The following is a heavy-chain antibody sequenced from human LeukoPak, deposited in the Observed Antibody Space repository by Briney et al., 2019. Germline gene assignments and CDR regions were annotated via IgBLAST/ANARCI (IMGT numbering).Heavy chain of an antibody. CDR2: IKQDGSEE. CDR3: AKWALYYYDSSAYGGMDV. V-gene: IGHV3-7*01. Sequence: GGSLRLSCAASGFTFSSYWMNWVRQAPGKGLEWVANIKQDGSEEFYVDSAKGRFTISRDNAKNSLYLQMNSLRAEDTAVYYCAKWALYYYDSSAYGGMDVWGQGTTVTVSS. CDR1: GFTFSSYW. D-gene: IGHD3-22*01. J-gene: IGHJ6*02.